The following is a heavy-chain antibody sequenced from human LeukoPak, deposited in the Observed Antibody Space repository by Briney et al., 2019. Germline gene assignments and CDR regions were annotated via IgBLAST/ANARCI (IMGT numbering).Heavy chain of an antibody. J-gene: IGHJ3*02. Sequence: KPSETLSLTCTVSGGSISSYYWSWIRQPPGKGLEWIGYIYYSGSTNYNPSLKSRVTISVDTSKNQFSLKLSSVTAADTAVYYCARDRAILTGYPRLAFDIWGQGTMVTVSS. CDR1: GGSISSYY. D-gene: IGHD3-9*01. V-gene: IGHV4-59*01. CDR3: ARDRAILTGYPRLAFDI. CDR2: IYYSGST.